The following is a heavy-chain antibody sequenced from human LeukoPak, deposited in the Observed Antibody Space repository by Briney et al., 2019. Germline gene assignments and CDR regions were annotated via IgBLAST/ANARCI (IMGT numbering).Heavy chain of an antibody. V-gene: IGHV4-61*02. D-gene: IGHD3-10*01. CDR2: IYTSGST. CDR3: ARVTRGFDY. CDR1: GGSISSGSYY. J-gene: IGHJ4*02. Sequence: SETLSLTCTVSGGSISSGSYYWRWIRQPAGKRLEWIGRIYTSGSTNYNPSLKSRVTISVDTSKNQFSLKLSSVTAADTAVYYCARVTRGFDYWGQGTLVTVSS.